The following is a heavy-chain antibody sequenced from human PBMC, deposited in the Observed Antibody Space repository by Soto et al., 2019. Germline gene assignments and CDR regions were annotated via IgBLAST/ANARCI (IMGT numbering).Heavy chain of an antibody. Sequence: VESLKISCKGSGYTFSGYWIGWVLQMPGKGLEWMGIIYAGDSDTRYSPSFQGQVTMSVDKSINTAYLQWSSLKPSDTATYYCARPLSSGWAGADYWGQGTLVTVSS. D-gene: IGHD6-19*01. CDR3: ARPLSSGWAGADY. CDR2: IYAGDSDT. V-gene: IGHV5-51*01. J-gene: IGHJ4*02. CDR1: GYTFSGYW.